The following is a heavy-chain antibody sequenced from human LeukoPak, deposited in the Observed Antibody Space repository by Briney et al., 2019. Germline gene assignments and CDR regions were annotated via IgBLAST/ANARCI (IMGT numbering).Heavy chain of an antibody. Sequence: PGGSLRLSCAASGFIFSGYAMSWVRQAPGKGLEWVSALSSSGGSTYYANSVKGRFTISRDNSKNTLYLLVNSLRAEDTAVYYCAKPLGVFGVGYNGFDIWGQGTMVTVSS. CDR2: LSSSGGST. V-gene: IGHV3-23*01. CDR1: GFIFSGYA. CDR3: AKPLGVFGVGYNGFDI. D-gene: IGHD3-3*01. J-gene: IGHJ3*02.